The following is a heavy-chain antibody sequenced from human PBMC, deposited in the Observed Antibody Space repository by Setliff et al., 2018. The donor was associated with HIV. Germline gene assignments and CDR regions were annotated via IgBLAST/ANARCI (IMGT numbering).Heavy chain of an antibody. V-gene: IGHV4-61*09. CDR2: IYASDSSGST. J-gene: IGHJ4*02. D-gene: IGHD4-17*01. CDR3: ARGAGLYGDYQVY. Sequence: SETLSLTCTVSGGSITTGSYYWSWIRQPAGQGLEWIGHIYASDSSGSTNYNPSLSSRVTISVDTSKTQFSLKLRSVTAADTAVYYCARGAGLYGDYQVYWGQGTLVTVSS. CDR1: GGSITTGSYY.